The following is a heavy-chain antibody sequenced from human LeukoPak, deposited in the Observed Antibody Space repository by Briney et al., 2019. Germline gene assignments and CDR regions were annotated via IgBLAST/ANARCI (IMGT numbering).Heavy chain of an antibody. J-gene: IGHJ6*02. V-gene: IGHV3-9*01. D-gene: IGHD6-13*01. CDR3: AKDKSHSSWTSRYYYHGMDV. CDR2: ISWSSGSI. Sequence: GGSLRLSCAASGFTFDDYAMHWVRQAPGKGLKWVSGISWSSGSIGYADSVEGRFTISRDNAKNSLYLQMNSLRAEDTALYYCAKDKSHSSWTSRYYYHGMDVWGQGTTVTVSS. CDR1: GFTFDDYA.